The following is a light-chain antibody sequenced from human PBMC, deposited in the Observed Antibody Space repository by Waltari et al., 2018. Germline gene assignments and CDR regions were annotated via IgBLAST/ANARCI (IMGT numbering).Light chain of an antibody. V-gene: IGLV2-11*01. CDR3: CSYVGSNVV. J-gene: IGLJ2*01. CDR2: DVV. Sequence: QSALPQPRSVSGSPGQSVTISCSGTSSDFNGYNYVSWYQQLPGKAPKLMIYDVVKRPSGVPDRFSASKSGNTASLSGLQAEDEADYYCCSYVGSNVVFGGGTKLTVL. CDR1: SSDFNGYNY.